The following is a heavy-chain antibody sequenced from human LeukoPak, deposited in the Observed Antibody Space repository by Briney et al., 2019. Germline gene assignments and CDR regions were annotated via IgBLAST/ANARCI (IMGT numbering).Heavy chain of an antibody. D-gene: IGHD3-9*01. V-gene: IGHV3-23*01. CDR3: AKLGRRYFDWFHFDY. Sequence: PGGSLRLSCAASGFTFSSYAMSWVRQAPGKGLEWVSAISGSGGSTYYADSVKGRFTISRDNSKNTLYLQMSSLRAEDTAVYYCAKLGRRYFDWFHFDYWGQGTLVTVSS. CDR2: ISGSGGST. J-gene: IGHJ4*02. CDR1: GFTFSSYA.